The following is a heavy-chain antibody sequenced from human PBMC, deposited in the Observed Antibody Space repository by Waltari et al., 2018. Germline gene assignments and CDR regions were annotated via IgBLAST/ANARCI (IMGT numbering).Heavy chain of an antibody. V-gene: IGHV3-74*01. CDR1: GFTFSTYW. CDR3: ARAGSYRFDY. J-gene: IGHJ4*02. Sequence: EVQLVESGGGLVQPGGSLRLSCAASGFTFSTYWMHWVRQAPGKGLVWGARIDSDGSPTNYADSVKGRFTISRDSAKNTLYLQMNKLGAEDTAVYYCARAGSYRFDYWGQGTLVTVSS. D-gene: IGHD3-16*02. CDR2: IDSDGSPT.